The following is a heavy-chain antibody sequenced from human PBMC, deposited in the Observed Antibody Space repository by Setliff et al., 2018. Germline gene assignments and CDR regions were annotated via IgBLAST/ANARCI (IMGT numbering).Heavy chain of an antibody. CDR1: GFNFKNYN. D-gene: IGHD1-1*01. CDR2: YFGGGTK. Sequence: GGSLRLSCAAFGFNFKNYNMNWVRQAPGKGLEWVSAYFGGGTKHYADSVQGRFTMSRDTSKNTLYLHMSSLRAEDTAVYYCARNDFTNFAGAMDVWGQGTTVTVSS. CDR3: ARNDFTNFAGAMDV. J-gene: IGHJ6*02. V-gene: IGHV3-66*01.